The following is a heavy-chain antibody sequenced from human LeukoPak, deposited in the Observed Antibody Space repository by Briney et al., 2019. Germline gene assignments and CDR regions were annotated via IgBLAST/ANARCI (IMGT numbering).Heavy chain of an antibody. CDR3: AKVRVPPADYFDY. CDR1: GFTFSSFX. Sequence: SXXASGFTFSSFXMNWXXQAXGXXXXXXSYIRTSGTNTDYTGSVKGRFTISRDNSESTLYLQMNSLSAEDTAVYYCAKVRVPPADYFDYWGQGTLVTVSS. J-gene: IGHJ4*02. V-gene: IGHV3-48*01. D-gene: IGHD3-10*01. CDR2: IRTSGTNT.